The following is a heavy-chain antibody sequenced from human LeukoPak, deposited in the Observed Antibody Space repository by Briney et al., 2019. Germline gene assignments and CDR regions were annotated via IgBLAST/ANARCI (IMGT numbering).Heavy chain of an antibody. CDR1: GGSISSYY. CDR3: ARRSSSTGWSFDY. J-gene: IGHJ4*02. V-gene: IGHV4-59*08. CDR2: IYSSGST. Sequence: SETLSLTCTVSGGSISSYYWTWIRQPPGKGLEWIGQIYSSGSTNYNPSLKSRVTISVDTSKNQFSLTLNSLTAADTALYYCARRSSSTGWSFDYWGQGTLVAVSS. D-gene: IGHD6-19*01.